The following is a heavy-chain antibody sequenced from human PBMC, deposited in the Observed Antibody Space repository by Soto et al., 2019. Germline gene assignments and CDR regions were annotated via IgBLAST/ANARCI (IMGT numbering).Heavy chain of an antibody. Sequence: PSETLSLTCTVSGGSISSTNYYWGWIRQPPGKGLEWIGSIYYSGSTYYNPSLESRVTISVDTSKNQFSLKLSSVTAADTAVYYGARRGSNYFDYWGQGTLVTVSS. V-gene: IGHV4-39*01. CDR2: IYYSGST. CDR3: ARRGSNYFDY. D-gene: IGHD3-16*01. CDR1: GGSISSTNYY. J-gene: IGHJ4*02.